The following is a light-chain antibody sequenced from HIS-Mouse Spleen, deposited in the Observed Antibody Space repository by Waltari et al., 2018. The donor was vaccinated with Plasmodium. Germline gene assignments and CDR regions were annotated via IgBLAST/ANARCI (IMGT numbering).Light chain of an antibody. CDR3: SSYAGSNNLV. CDR1: SRDVGGYTY. V-gene: IGLV2-8*01. J-gene: IGLJ2*01. CDR2: AVS. Sequence: QSALTQPPSASGSPGQSVTISCTGTSRDVGGYTYVPWYQQPPGKAPNLMIYAVSKRPSGVPDRFSGSKSGNTASLTVSGLQAEDEADYYCSSYAGSNNLVFGGGTKLTVL.